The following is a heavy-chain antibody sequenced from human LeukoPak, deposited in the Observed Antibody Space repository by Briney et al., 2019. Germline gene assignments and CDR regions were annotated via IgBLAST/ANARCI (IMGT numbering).Heavy chain of an antibody. CDR2: IYYSGST. CDR3: ARDMVGYSYGFDY. CDR1: GGSVSSGSYY. Sequence: SETLSLTCTVSGGSVSSGSYYWSWIRQPPGKGLEWIGHIYYSGSTNYNPSLKSRVTISVDTSKNQFSLKLSSVTAADTAVYYCARDMVGYSYGFDYWGQGTLVTVSS. J-gene: IGHJ4*02. V-gene: IGHV4-61*01. D-gene: IGHD5-18*01.